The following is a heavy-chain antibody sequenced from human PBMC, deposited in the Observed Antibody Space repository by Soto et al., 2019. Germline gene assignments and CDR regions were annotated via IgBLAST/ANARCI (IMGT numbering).Heavy chain of an antibody. CDR2: INAGNGNT. CDR3: ARDITRYSSSWYGELGDY. CDR1: GYTFASYG. D-gene: IGHD6-13*01. Sequence: ASVKVSCKASGYTFASYGISWVRQAPGQSLEWMGWINAGNGNTKYSQKFQGRVTITRDTSASTAYMEMSSLRSEDTAVYYCARDITRYSSSWYGELGDYWGQGTLVTVSS. V-gene: IGHV1-3*01. J-gene: IGHJ4*02.